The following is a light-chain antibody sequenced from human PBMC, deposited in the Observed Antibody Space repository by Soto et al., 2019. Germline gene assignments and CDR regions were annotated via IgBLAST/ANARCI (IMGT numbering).Light chain of an antibody. CDR1: NLGDRY. J-gene: IGLJ2*01. CDR2: LDT. V-gene: IGLV3-1*01. CDR3: QAWDDTSGVV. Sequence: SYELTQPPSVSVSPGQTASITCSGANLGDRYACWYQQKPGQSPVLVIYLDTKRPSGIPERFSGSNSGNTATLIISGTQAMDEADYYCQAWDDTSGVVFGGGTKVTVL.